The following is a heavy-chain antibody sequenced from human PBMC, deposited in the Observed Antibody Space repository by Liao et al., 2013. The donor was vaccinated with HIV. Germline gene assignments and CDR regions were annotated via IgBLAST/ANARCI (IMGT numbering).Heavy chain of an antibody. J-gene: IGHJ3*02. CDR2: IHSSGTT. D-gene: IGHD2-21*01. V-gene: IGHV4-4*09. CDR1: GDSISSHY. Sequence: QVQLQESGSGLVKPLETLSLTCTVSGDSISSHYWSWIRQPPGKGLEWIGRIHSSGTTKYNPSLKSRVTISIDTSKNNFSLRLTSVTAADTAVYYCARDVGEGAFDIWGQGTMVTVSS. CDR3: ARDVGEGAFDI.